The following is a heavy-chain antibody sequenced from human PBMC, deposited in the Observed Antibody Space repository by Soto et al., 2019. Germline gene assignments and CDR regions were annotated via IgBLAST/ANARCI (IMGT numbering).Heavy chain of an antibody. CDR2: IYYSGST. Sequence: PSETLSLTCTVSGGSISSGGHYWSWIRQHPGKGLEWIGYIYYSGSTYYNPSLKSRVTISVDTSKNQFSLKLSSVTAADTAVYYCARDDYGGNSDWFDPWGQGTLVTVSS. J-gene: IGHJ5*02. D-gene: IGHD4-17*01. CDR3: ARDDYGGNSDWFDP. V-gene: IGHV4-31*03. CDR1: GGSISSGGHY.